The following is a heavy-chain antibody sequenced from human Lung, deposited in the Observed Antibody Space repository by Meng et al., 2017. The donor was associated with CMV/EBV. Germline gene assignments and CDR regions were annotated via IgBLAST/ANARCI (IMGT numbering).Heavy chain of an antibody. CDR2: ISSSSSYI. D-gene: IGHD3-9*01. CDR1: GFTFSSYS. Sequence: SCAASGFTFSSYSMNWVRQAPGKGLEWVSPISSSSSYIYYADSVKGRFTISRDNAKNSLYLQMNSLRAEDTAVYYCARDLYDILTGYYKGYYGMDVWGQGTXVTVSS. V-gene: IGHV3-21*01. CDR3: ARDLYDILTGYYKGYYGMDV. J-gene: IGHJ6*02.